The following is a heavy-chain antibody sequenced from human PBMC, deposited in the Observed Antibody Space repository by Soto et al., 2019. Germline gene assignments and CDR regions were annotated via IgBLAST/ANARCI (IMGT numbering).Heavy chain of an antibody. Sequence: VGPLRLPWAAFGCTFSNYAMRLIRQAPGKGLEWVSAISGSGGSTYYADSVKGRFTISRDNSKNTLYLQMNSLRAEDTAVYYCAKDLNSGTRIAVAGFDYWGQGTLVTVSS. CDR3: AKDLNSGTRIAVAGFDY. J-gene: IGHJ4*02. CDR1: GCTFSNYA. CDR2: ISGSGGST. D-gene: IGHD6-19*01. V-gene: IGHV3-23*01.